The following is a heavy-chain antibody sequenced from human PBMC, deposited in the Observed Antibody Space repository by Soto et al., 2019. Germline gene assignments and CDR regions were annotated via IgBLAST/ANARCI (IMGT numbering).Heavy chain of an antibody. CDR3: AKDRPRLPQNLVDVY. J-gene: IGHJ4*02. D-gene: IGHD3-16*02. Sequence: QIQLVQSGDEVKKPRASVKVSCKTSGYTFADHGISWVRQAPGQGLEWVGWISAYNENTEYAQKFQGRVTMTTDKATSTAYMELRGLTSDDTAVYYCAKDRPRLPQNLVDVYWGQGTLVTVSS. CDR2: ISAYNENT. CDR1: GYTFADHG. V-gene: IGHV1-18*04.